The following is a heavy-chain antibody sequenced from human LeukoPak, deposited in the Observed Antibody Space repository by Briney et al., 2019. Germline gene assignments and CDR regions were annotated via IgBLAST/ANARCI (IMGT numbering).Heavy chain of an antibody. CDR2: IYYSGST. V-gene: IGHV4-59*01. J-gene: IGHJ3*02. CDR3: ARGATPTVVTPLGHAFDI. CDR1: GGSISSYY. Sequence: PSETLSLTCTVSGGSISSYYWSWIRQPPGKGLEWIGYIYYSGSTNYNPSLKSRVTISVDTSKNQFSLKLSSVTAADTAVYYCARGATPTVVTPLGHAFDIWGRGTMVTVSS. D-gene: IGHD4-23*01.